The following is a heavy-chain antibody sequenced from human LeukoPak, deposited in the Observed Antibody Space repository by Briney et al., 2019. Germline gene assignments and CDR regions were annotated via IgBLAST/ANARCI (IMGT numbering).Heavy chain of an antibody. CDR1: GFTFSSYS. D-gene: IGHD2-15*01. CDR3: ARSTSVDYYFDY. Sequence: PGGSLRLSCEGSGFTFSSYSMNWVRQAPGKGLEWVASIRSDSINIYYSDSVRGRFTISRDNAKKSLYLQMNSLRAEDTAVYYCARSTSVDYYFDYWGQGALVTVSS. CDR2: IRSDSINI. V-gene: IGHV3-21*01. J-gene: IGHJ4*02.